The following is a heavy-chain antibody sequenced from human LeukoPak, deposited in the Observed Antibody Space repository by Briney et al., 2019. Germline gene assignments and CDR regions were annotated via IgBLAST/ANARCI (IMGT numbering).Heavy chain of an antibody. CDR2: IIPILGIA. D-gene: IGHD2-2*01. V-gene: IGHV1-69*04. CDR1: GGTFSSYT. J-gene: IGHJ6*03. Sequence: ASLKVSCKASGGTFSSYTISWVRQAPGQGLEWMGRIIPILGIANYAQKFQGRVTITADKSTSTAYMELSSLRSEDTAVYYCARDGCSSTNCYDYYYMDVWGKGTTVTVSS. CDR3: ARDGCSSTNCYDYYYMDV.